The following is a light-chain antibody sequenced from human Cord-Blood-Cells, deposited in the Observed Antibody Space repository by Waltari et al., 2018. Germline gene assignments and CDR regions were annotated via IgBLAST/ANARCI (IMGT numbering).Light chain of an antibody. CDR1: SSNIGSNT. V-gene: IGLV1-44*01. Sequence: QSVLTQPPSASGTPGQRVTISCSGSSSNIGSNTVNWDQQLPGKAPKRLSYSTNRRPSGFPDRFSGAKSGTSASLAISGLQSEDEADYYCAAWDDSLNGWVFGGGTKLTVL. J-gene: IGLJ3*02. CDR2: STN. CDR3: AAWDDSLNGWV.